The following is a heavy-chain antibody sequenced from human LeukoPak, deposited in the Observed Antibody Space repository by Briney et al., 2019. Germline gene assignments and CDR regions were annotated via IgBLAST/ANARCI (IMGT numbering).Heavy chain of an antibody. D-gene: IGHD4-17*01. V-gene: IGHV3-66*01. J-gene: IGHJ5*02. Sequence: GGSLRLSCAASGFTVSSNYMSWVRQAPGKGLEWVSVIYSGGSTYYADSVKGRFTISRDDAKSSVYLEMTSLRTDDTAVYYCARASTEYAVTDGFDAWGPGTLVTVSS. CDR1: GFTVSSNY. CDR2: IYSGGST. CDR3: ARASTEYAVTDGFDA.